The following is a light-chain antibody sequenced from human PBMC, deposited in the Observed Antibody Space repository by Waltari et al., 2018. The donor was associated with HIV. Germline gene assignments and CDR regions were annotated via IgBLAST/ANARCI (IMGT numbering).Light chain of an antibody. J-gene: IGLJ1*01. V-gene: IGLV2-23*02. CDR2: EVN. CDR3: CSYAGSSTSYV. Sequence: QSALTQPASVSGSPGQSITISCTGTSSDVGSYNLVSWYQQHPGKAPKQMIYEVNKRPSGVSNRFSGSKSLNTASLTISGLQAEDEADYYCCSYAGSSTSYVFGIGTMVTVL. CDR1: SSDVGSYNL.